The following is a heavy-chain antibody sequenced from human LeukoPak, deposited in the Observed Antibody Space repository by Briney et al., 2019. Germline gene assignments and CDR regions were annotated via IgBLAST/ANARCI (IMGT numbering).Heavy chain of an antibody. Sequence: GGSLRLSCAASGFTFDDYAMHWVRQAPGKGLEWVSGISWNSGSIGYADSVKGRFTISRDNSKNTLYLQLNSLRPEDTAVYYCANHLACGSTTCPSFDNWGQGTLVTVSS. CDR2: ISWNSGSI. V-gene: IGHV3-9*01. CDR3: ANHLACGSTTCPSFDN. D-gene: IGHD2-15*01. J-gene: IGHJ4*02. CDR1: GFTFDDYA.